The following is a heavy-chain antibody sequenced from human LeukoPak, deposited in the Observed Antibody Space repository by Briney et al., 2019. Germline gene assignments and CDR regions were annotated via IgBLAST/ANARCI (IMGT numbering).Heavy chain of an antibody. D-gene: IGHD3-10*01. CDR2: IHYSGST. V-gene: IGHV4-59*11. Sequence: SETLSLTCTVSGASISGHYWSWIQQSPGRGLEWIGYIHYSGSTNYNPSLNSRVAISLDTSKNQFSLKLSSVTAADTAVYYCAREMIRGVTNWSDPWGQGTLVTVSS. J-gene: IGHJ5*02. CDR1: GASISGHY. CDR3: AREMIRGVTNWSDP.